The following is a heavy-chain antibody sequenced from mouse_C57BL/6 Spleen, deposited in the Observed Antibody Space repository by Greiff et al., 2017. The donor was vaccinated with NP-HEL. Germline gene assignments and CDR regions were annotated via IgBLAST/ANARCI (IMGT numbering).Heavy chain of an antibody. CDR2: IDPETGGT. J-gene: IGHJ2*01. Sequence: VQVVESGAELVRPGASVTLSCKASGYTFTDYEMHWVKQTPVHGLEWIGAIDPETGGTAYNQKFKGKAILTADKSSSTAYMELRSLTSEDSAVYYCTRYKDGYSFFDYWGQGTTLTVSS. V-gene: IGHV1-15*01. CDR1: GYTFTDYE. D-gene: IGHD2-3*01. CDR3: TRYKDGYSFFDY.